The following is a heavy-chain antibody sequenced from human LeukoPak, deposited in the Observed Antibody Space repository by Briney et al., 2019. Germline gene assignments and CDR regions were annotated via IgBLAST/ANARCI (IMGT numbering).Heavy chain of an antibody. CDR2: IIPIFGTA. CDR3: ARGVQLWTTYYYYYMDV. CDR1: GGTFSSYA. V-gene: IGHV1-69*13. J-gene: IGHJ6*03. D-gene: IGHD5-18*01. Sequence: SVKVSCKASGGTFSSYAISWVRQAPGQGLEWMGGIIPIFGTANYAQKFQGRVTITADESTSTAYMELSSLGSEDTAVYYCARGVQLWTTYYYYYMDVWGKGTTVTVSS.